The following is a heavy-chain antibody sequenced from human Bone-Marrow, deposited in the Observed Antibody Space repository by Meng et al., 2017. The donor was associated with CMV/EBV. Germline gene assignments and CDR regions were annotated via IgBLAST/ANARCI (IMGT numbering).Heavy chain of an antibody. Sequence: GESLKISCAASGFTVTSNYMSWVRQAPGKGLEWVSVDHSGGNTNYADSVKGRFTISRDTSKNTLYLQMNSLRVEDTGVYYCVPEQWFDPWGQGTLVTVSS. V-gene: IGHV3-66*02. CDR3: VPEQWFDP. CDR2: DHSGGNT. CDR1: GFTVTSNY. D-gene: IGHD6-13*01. J-gene: IGHJ5*02.